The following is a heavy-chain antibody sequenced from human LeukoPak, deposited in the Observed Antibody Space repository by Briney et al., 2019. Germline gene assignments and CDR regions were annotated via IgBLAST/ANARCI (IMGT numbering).Heavy chain of an antibody. Sequence: GGSLRLSCAASGFTFSSYGMHWVRQAPGKGLEWVAVISYDGSNKYYADSVKGRFTISRDNSKNTLYLQMNSLRAEDTAVYCCARERAPSSAIDYWGQGTLVTVSS. J-gene: IGHJ4*02. CDR3: ARERAPSSAIDY. CDR1: GFTFSSYG. CDR2: ISYDGSNK. D-gene: IGHD2-2*01. V-gene: IGHV3-30*03.